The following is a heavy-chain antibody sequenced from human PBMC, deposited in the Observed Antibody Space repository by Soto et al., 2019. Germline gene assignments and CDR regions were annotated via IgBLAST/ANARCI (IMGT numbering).Heavy chain of an antibody. CDR1: GGSLSGYY. Sequence: QVQLQQWGAGLLKPSETLSLNCAVTGGSLSGYYWSWIRQPPGKGLEWIGEVKDGGPTNYSPSLRGRVNISSNTTNNRFSLRLNSVTAADTGVYYCARGQEGVVATHWDQGSLVTVSS. V-gene: IGHV4-34*01. J-gene: IGHJ4*02. CDR3: ARGQEGVVATH. CDR2: VKDGGPT. D-gene: IGHD5-12*01.